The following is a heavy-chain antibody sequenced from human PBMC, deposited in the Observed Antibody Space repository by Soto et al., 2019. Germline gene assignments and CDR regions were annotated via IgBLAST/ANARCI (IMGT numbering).Heavy chain of an antibody. CDR3: ATITIGTIFGVVIIRDDAFDI. V-gene: IGHV3-23*01. D-gene: IGHD3-3*01. J-gene: IGHJ3*02. CDR1: GFTFSSYA. CDR2: ISGSGGST. Sequence: GGSLRLSCAASGFTFSSYAMSWVRQAPGKGLEWVSAISGSGGSTYYADSVKGRFTISRDNSKNTLYLQMNSLRAEDTAVYYCATITIGTIFGVVIIRDDAFDIWGQGTMVTVSS.